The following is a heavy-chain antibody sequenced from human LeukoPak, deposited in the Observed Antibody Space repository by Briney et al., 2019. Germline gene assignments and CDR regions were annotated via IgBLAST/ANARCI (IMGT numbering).Heavy chain of an antibody. Sequence: SETLSLTCTVSGGSLSSHYWSWIRQPPGKGLEWTGYIYYSGSTNYNPSLKSRVTISVHSTRNQFSLKLSSVTAADTAVYYCARLRDAFDIWGQGTMVTVSS. CDR3: ARLRDAFDI. CDR1: GGSLSSHY. J-gene: IGHJ3*02. V-gene: IGHV4-59*11. CDR2: IYYSGST.